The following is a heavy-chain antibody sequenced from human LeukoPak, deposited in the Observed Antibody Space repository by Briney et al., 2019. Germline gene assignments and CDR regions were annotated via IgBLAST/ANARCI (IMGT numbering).Heavy chain of an antibody. Sequence: GGSLRLSCAASGFTFSSYAMSWVRQPPGKGLEWVSGISGSGGTTYYADSVKGRFTISRDDSKNTLYLQMNILSPEDTAVYYCANRGYNYGLDAFDIWGQGTMVTVSS. CDR1: GFTFSSYA. V-gene: IGHV3-23*01. D-gene: IGHD5-18*01. CDR3: ANRGYNYGLDAFDI. J-gene: IGHJ3*02. CDR2: ISGSGGTT.